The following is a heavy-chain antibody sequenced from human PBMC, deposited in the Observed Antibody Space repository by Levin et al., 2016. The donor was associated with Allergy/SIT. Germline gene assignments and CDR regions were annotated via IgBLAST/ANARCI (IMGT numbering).Heavy chain of an antibody. V-gene: IGHV3-21*01. CDR2: ISSSSSYI. D-gene: IGHD3-3*01. J-gene: IGHJ4*02. Sequence: VRQAPGKGLEWVSSISSSSSYIYYADSVKGRFTISRDNAKNSLYLQMNSLRAEDTAVYYCARGPYPSGYQHFDYWGQGTLVTVSS. CDR3: ARGPYPSGYQHFDY.